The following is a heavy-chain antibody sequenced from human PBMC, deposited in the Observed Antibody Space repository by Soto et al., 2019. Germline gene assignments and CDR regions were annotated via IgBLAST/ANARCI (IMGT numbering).Heavy chain of an antibody. J-gene: IGHJ6*02. V-gene: IGHV1-69*08. Sequence: QVQLVQSGAEVKKPGSSVKVSCKASGGNFRSQSISISWVRQAPGQGLEWMGRAIPVLGVANYAQKFQGRVTTNADKVTSTVYMELSSLRSEDTAVYYCARDRDVAGPGTVETYYYYGMDVWGQGTTVTVSS. CDR1: GGNFRSQSIS. CDR2: AIPVLGVA. CDR3: ARDRDVAGPGTVETYYYYGMDV. D-gene: IGHD1-1*01.